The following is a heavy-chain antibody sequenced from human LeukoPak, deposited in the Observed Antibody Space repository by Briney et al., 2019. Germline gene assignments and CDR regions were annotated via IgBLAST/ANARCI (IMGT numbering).Heavy chain of an antibody. D-gene: IGHD1-26*01. Sequence: GGSLRLSCAASGFTFSSYWMSWVRQAPGKGLEWVANIKQDGSEKYYVDSVKGRFTISRDNAKNSLYLQMNSLRAEDTAVYYCARARVGWELLGGTSYYYYYMDVWGKGTTVTVSS. CDR2: IKQDGSEK. CDR1: GFTFSSYW. CDR3: ARARVGWELLGGTSYYYYYMDV. V-gene: IGHV3-7*01. J-gene: IGHJ6*03.